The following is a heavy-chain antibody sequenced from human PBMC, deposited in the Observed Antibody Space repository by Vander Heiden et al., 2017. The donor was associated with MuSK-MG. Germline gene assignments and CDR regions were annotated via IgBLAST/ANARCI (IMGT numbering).Heavy chain of an antibody. CDR3: ARGEQDFDWVFEY. CDR1: GFTFSNYS. J-gene: IGHJ4*02. V-gene: IGHV3-21*06. D-gene: IGHD3-9*01. Sequence: EVQLVASGGGLVKPGGSLRPSCVASGFTFSNYSMNWVRQAPGRGLQWVSSISRGGNNTYYPGSLKGRFSMSRDNAKASVFLQMDSLRVEDTAVYYCARGEQDFDWVFEYWGQGILVTVSS. CDR2: ISRGGNNT.